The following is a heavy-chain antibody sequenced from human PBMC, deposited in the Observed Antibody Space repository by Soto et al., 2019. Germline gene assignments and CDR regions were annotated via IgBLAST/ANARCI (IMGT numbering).Heavy chain of an antibody. V-gene: IGHV3-23*01. J-gene: IGHJ4*02. CDR2: ISGGGGTT. CDR1: GFTFSNYA. Sequence: PAASLRLSCAASGFTFSNYAMSWVLQAPGKGLEWVSIISGGGGTTYYADSVKGRFTISRDNSKNTVHLQINSLRVEDTAVYYCAKQAGYSSDPFDYWGQGTVVTVSS. CDR3: AKQAGYSSDPFDY. D-gene: IGHD6-19*01.